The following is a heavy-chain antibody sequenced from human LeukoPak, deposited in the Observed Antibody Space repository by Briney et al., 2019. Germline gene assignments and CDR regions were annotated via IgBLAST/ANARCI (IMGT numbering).Heavy chain of an antibody. CDR3: LRGFCSTTSCHYHY. Sequence: GGSLRLSCAASGFIFSSYNMHWVRQAPGKGLEWVAVIWIDATKKYYEDSVKGRFTISRDNSKNTLYLQMNSLRAEDTALYYCLRGFCSTTSCHYHYWGQGTLVTVSS. CDR1: GFIFSSYN. V-gene: IGHV3-33*01. D-gene: IGHD2-2*01. J-gene: IGHJ4*02. CDR2: IWIDATKK.